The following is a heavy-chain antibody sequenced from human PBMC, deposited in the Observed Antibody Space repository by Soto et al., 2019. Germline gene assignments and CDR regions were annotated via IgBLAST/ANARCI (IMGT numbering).Heavy chain of an antibody. V-gene: IGHV1-3*01. D-gene: IGHD3-3*01. CDR1: GYIFTNYA. CDR3: ARTSGYYFYDY. J-gene: IGHJ4*02. Sequence: ASVKVSCKASGYIFTNYAMHWVRQAPGQRLEWMGWINAANGNTKYSQKFQGRVTITRDTSASTAYMELSSLGSEDTAVYYCARTSGYYFYDYWGQGTLVTVSS. CDR2: INAANGNT.